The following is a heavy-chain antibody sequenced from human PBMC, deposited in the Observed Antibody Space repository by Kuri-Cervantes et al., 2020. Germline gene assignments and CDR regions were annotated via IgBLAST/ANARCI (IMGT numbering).Heavy chain of an antibody. CDR1: GYTFTSYA. V-gene: IGHV1-18*01. Sequence: ASVKVSCKASGYTFTSYAMNWVRQAPGQGLEWMGWISAYNGNTNYAQKLQGRVTMTTDTSTSTAYMELRSLRSDDTAVYYCARRAAYRHRCYFDYWGQGTLVTVSS. D-gene: IGHD1-26*01. CDR2: ISAYNGNT. CDR3: ARRAAYRHRCYFDY. J-gene: IGHJ4*02.